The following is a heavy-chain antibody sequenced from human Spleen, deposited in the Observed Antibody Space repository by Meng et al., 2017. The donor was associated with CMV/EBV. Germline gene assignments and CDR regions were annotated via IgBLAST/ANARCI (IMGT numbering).Heavy chain of an antibody. Sequence: GESLKISCVASGFTFSNFAMSWVRQAPGKGLEWDSAITASGGSTYYADSVKGRFTISRDNSKNTLYLQMNSLRAEDTAVYYCAKPYGGNSGFDYWGQGTLVTVSS. CDR1: GFTFSNFA. D-gene: IGHD4-23*01. V-gene: IGHV3-23*01. CDR2: ITASGGST. J-gene: IGHJ4*02. CDR3: AKPYGGNSGFDY.